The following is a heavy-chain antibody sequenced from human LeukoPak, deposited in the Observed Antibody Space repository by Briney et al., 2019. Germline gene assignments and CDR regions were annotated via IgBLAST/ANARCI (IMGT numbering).Heavy chain of an antibody. J-gene: IGHJ4*03. V-gene: IGHV1-2*02. D-gene: IGHD3-22*01. CDR1: GYTSTGYY. CDR3: ARGFYDSSGYYSI. Sequence: GASVKVSCKASGYTSTGYYMHWVRQAPRQGLEWMGWINPNSGGTNYAQKFQGRVTMTRDTSISTAYMELSRLRSDDTAVYYCARGFYDSSGYYSIWGQGTLVTVSS. CDR2: INPNSGGT.